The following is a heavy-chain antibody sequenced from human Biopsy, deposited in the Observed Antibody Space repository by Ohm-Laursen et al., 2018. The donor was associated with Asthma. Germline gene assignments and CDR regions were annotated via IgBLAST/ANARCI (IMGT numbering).Heavy chain of an antibody. V-gene: IGHV1-69*01. D-gene: IGHD2-2*01. J-gene: IGHJ4*02. CDR1: GGTFNTYV. CDR2: INSVFGTT. Sequence: GSSVKVSCKSLGGTFNTYVIGWVRQAPGQGLEWMGGINSVFGTTTYPQKFQGRVTITADDSTSTVYTELSSLRSEDTAVYYCARKAGSCISRTCYSLDFWGQGTLVTVSS. CDR3: ARKAGSCISRTCYSLDF.